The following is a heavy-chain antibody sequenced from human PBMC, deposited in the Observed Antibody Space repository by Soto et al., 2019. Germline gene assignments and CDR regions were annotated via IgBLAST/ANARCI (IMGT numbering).Heavy chain of an antibody. J-gene: IGHJ4*02. CDR2: INAGSGYT. V-gene: IGHV1-3*01. D-gene: IGHD4-17*01. Sequence: QVQLVQSGAEVKEPGASVKVSCRASGYSFTSYSMHWVRQAPGQRLEWLGWINAGSGYTKYSQKFQGRVTLTRDTSATTAYMELSSLRSEDTAVYYCASGLPGDFDNWGQGTLVTVSS. CDR1: GYSFTSYS. CDR3: ASGLPGDFDN.